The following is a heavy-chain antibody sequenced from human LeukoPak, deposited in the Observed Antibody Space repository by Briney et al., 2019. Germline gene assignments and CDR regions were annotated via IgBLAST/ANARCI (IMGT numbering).Heavy chain of an antibody. Sequence: PGGSLRLSCAASGFTFSSYGMHWVRQAPGKGLEWVAVIWYDGSNKYYADSVKGRFTISRDNSKNTLYLQMNSLRAEDTAVYYCARDRIMENYGGNSFFDYWGQGTLVTVSS. CDR3: ARDRIMENYGGNSFFDY. CDR2: IWYDGSNK. J-gene: IGHJ4*02. D-gene: IGHD4-23*01. CDR1: GFTFSSYG. V-gene: IGHV3-33*01.